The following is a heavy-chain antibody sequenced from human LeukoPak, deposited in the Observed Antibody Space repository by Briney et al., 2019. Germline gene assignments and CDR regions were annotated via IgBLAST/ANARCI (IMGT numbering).Heavy chain of an antibody. CDR3: ARPCCSGTTCRSPPDY. V-gene: IGHV3-74*01. J-gene: IGHJ4*02. Sequence: GGSLRLSCVASGFTFSSYWMHWVRQDPRKGLVWVSRINGDGRNINYADSVRGRFTISRDNAKNTVYLQMNTLRAEDTAVYYCARPCCSGTTCRSPPDYWGQGTLVTVSS. D-gene: IGHD2-15*01. CDR1: GFTFSSYW. CDR2: INGDGRNI.